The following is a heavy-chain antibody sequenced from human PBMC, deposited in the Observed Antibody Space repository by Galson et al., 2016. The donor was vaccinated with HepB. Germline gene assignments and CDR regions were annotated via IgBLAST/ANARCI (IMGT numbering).Heavy chain of an antibody. J-gene: IGHJ4*02. V-gene: IGHV4-31*03. D-gene: IGHD2-2*01. CDR3: ARWIGVVPAAFFDY. CDR2: IYYSGST. CDR1: GGSVSSGGNY. Sequence: TLSLTCTVSGGSVSSGGNYWTWIRQHPRKGLEWIGYIYYSGSTYYNSSLNTRVTISLDTSKNQFSLKLSSVTVPDTAVYYCARWIGVVPAAFFDYWGQGTLVTVSS.